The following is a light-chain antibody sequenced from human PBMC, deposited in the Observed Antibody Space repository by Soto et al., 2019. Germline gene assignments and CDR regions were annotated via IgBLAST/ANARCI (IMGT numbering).Light chain of an antibody. J-gene: IGKJ2*01. CDR3: QQYGSSPQT. CDR1: QSVSNNY. V-gene: IGKV3-20*01. CDR2: GAS. Sequence: EIVLTQSPGTLSLSPGERATLSCRASQSVSNNYLAWYQQKPGQAPRLLIYGASSRATGIPDRFSGSGSGTDFTITISRLEPEDFAVYYCQQYGSSPQTFGQGTKLEIK.